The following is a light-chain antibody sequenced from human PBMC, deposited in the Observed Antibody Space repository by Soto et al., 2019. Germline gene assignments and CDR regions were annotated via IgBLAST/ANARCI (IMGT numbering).Light chain of an antibody. Sequence: QSVLTQPPSASGTPGQRVTISCSGSSSNIGSNYVFWYQHLPGTAPKLLIYRNNQRPSGVPDRFSGSKSGTSASLAISGLRSEDETNYYCAAWDDILGGVVFGGGTKLTFL. CDR3: AAWDDILGGVV. CDR2: RNN. V-gene: IGLV1-47*01. CDR1: SSNIGSNY. J-gene: IGLJ2*01.